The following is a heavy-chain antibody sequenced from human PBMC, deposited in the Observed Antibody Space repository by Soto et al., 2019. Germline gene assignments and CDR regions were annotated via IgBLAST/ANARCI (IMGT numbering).Heavy chain of an antibody. CDR3: QSRCGGDCLEIYSSHAYNGLDV. V-gene: IGHV2-5*02. D-gene: IGHD2-21*02. Sequence: QVTLKESGPTLVKPTQTLTLTCTVSGLSLRTTGVGVGWVRQPPGKALEWLALLYWDDDKRYSPSLRSRLTIAKDISEKQVVLTMTNRDTVDTATYCVQSRCGGDCLEIYSSHAYNGLDVWGQGTTVTVSS. CDR2: LYWDDDK. J-gene: IGHJ6*02. CDR1: GLSLRTTGVG.